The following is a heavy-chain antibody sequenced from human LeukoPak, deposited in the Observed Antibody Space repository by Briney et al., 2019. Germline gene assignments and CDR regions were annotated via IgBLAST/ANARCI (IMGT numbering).Heavy chain of an antibody. CDR2: IYPGDSDT. CDR1: GYSFTSYW. CDR3: ARSVLSSAYYDFWSGPDAFDI. V-gene: IGHV5-51*01. J-gene: IGHJ3*02. Sequence: GESLKISCKGSGYSFTSYWIGWVRQMPGEGLEWMGIIYPGDSDTRYSPSFQGQVTISADKSISTPYLQWSSLKASDTAMYYCARSVLSSAYYDFWSGPDAFDIWGQGTMVTVSS. D-gene: IGHD3-3*01.